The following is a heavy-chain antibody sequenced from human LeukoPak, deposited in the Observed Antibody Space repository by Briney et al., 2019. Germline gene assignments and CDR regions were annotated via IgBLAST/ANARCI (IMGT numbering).Heavy chain of an antibody. J-gene: IGHJ2*01. Sequence: SETLSLTCTVSGGSISSYYWSWIRQPPGKGLERIGYIYYSGSTNYNPSLKSRVTISVDTSKNQFSLKLSSVTAADTAVYYCARVPYYYDSSGYYWNWYFDLWGRGTLVTVSS. V-gene: IGHV4-59*01. CDR1: GGSISSYY. CDR2: IYYSGST. D-gene: IGHD3-22*01. CDR3: ARVPYYYDSSGYYWNWYFDL.